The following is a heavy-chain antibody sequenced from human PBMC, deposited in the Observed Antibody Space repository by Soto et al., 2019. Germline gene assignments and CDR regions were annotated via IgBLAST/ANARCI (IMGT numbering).Heavy chain of an antibody. J-gene: IGHJ4*01. CDR2: ISAYNGNT. V-gene: IGHV1-18*01. Sequence: GASVKVSCKASGYTFTNYFITWVRQAPGQGLECLEWISAYNGNTDYAQKFQDRVTMTTETSTSTAYMGLRSLRSDDTAVYFCARFPPTYYHDSSGYYGGFDSWGQGTLVTVSS. CDR1: GYTFTNYF. D-gene: IGHD3-22*01. CDR3: ARFPPTYYHDSSGYYGGFDS.